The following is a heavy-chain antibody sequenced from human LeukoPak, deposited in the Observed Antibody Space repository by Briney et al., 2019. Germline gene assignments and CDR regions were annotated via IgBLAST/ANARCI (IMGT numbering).Heavy chain of an antibody. D-gene: IGHD3-3*01. CDR2: ISSSSSYI. Sequence: PGGSLRLSCAASGFTFSSYSMNWVRQAPGKGLEWVSSISSSSSYIYYADSVKGRFTISRDNAKNSLYLQMNSLRAEDTAVYYCARGGRFLEWLLYDYWGQGTLVTVSS. CDR1: GFTFSSYS. J-gene: IGHJ4*02. CDR3: ARGGRFLEWLLYDY. V-gene: IGHV3-21*01.